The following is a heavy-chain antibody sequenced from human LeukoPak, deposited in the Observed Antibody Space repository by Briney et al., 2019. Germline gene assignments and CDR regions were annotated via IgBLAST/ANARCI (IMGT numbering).Heavy chain of an antibody. D-gene: IGHD2/OR15-2a*01. CDR1: GFSFSTYT. CDR3: ARVSGYYRDY. J-gene: IGHJ4*02. CDR2: ITSRRTSI. V-gene: IGHV3-21*01. Sequence: GGSLRLSCAASGFSFSTYTMNWVRQARGKGLEWVSSITSRRTSIFYADSVKGRFTISRDDAKNSLYLQMNSLRAEDTALYYCARVSGYYRDYWGRGTLVTVSS.